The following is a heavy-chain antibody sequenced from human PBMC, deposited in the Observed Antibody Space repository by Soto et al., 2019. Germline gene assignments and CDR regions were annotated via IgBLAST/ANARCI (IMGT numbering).Heavy chain of an antibody. D-gene: IGHD3-22*01. CDR3: ARMKRIYYDGSGYITPDGFDT. CDR2: IRSDSSYI. J-gene: IGHJ3*02. CDR1: GFSFDYHC. V-gene: IGHV3-21*01. Sequence: GGSLRLSGAASGFSFDYHCMNWVRQAPGKXLXXVSYIRSDSSYIQYAHSVKRTLHIFRDTDKNYLYLPMKSLRAEEKAVFYCARMKRIYYDGSGYITPDGFDTWGQGTLVTVSS.